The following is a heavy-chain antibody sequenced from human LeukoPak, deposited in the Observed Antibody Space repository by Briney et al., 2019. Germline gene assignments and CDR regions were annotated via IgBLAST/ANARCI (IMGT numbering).Heavy chain of an antibody. Sequence: SQTLSLTCAVSGDSVSRNSATWNWIRQSPSRGLEWLGRTYYRSKWYREYAVSMKGRITINPDTSENQFSLQLNSVTPEDTAVYYCARNSGGVVDYWGPGTLVTVSS. CDR1: GDSVSRNSAT. D-gene: IGHD3-16*01. V-gene: IGHV6-1*01. CDR3: ARNSGGVVDY. J-gene: IGHJ4*02. CDR2: TYYRSKWYR.